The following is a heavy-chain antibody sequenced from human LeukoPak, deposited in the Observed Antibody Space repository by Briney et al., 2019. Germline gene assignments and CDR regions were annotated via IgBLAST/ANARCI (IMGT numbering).Heavy chain of an antibody. Sequence: ASVKVSCKASGYTFTGYYMHWVRQAPGQGLEWMGWINPNSGDTNYAKKFQGRVTMTRDTSISTAYMDLRRLRSDDTAVYYCARDHSSSSGYFDYWGQGTLVTVSS. D-gene: IGHD6-6*01. V-gene: IGHV1-2*02. CDR3: ARDHSSSSGYFDY. J-gene: IGHJ4*02. CDR2: INPNSGDT. CDR1: GYTFTGYY.